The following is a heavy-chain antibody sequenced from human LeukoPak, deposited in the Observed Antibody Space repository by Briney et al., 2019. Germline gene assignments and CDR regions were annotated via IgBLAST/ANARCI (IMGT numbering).Heavy chain of an antibody. CDR3: ASGYGYTAMAGSDY. V-gene: IGHV3-74*01. J-gene: IGHJ4*02. D-gene: IGHD5-18*01. CDR1: GFTFSSYW. CDR2: INSDGSST. Sequence: GGSLRLSCAASGFTFSSYWMHWVRQAPGKGLVWVSRINSDGSSTNYADSVKSRFTISRDNAKNTLYLQMNSLRAEDTAVYYCASGYGYTAMAGSDYWGQGTLVTVSS.